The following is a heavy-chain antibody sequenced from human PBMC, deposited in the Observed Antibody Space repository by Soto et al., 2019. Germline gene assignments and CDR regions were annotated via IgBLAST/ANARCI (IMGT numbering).Heavy chain of an antibody. CDR1: GYSFTSYW. CDR2: VYPGAADA. CDR3: ACRIVGSSKIHVDY. J-gene: IGHJ4*02. V-gene: IGHV5-51*01. D-gene: IGHD1-26*01. Sequence: GESMTIARMLSGYSFTSYWIGWVSHLHGKGLEWMGIVYPGAADARNSQSLQGQVTITANRYITITYLQLGRLKVTATAMYFCACRIVGSSKIHVDYWGQGTPVTVSS.